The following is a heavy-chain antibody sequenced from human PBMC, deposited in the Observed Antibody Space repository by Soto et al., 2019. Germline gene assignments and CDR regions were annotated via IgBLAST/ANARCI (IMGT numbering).Heavy chain of an antibody. CDR2: ISAYNGNT. V-gene: IGHV1-18*01. CDR3: ARVTMTTVTTRNYYYYMDV. J-gene: IGHJ6*03. D-gene: IGHD4-17*01. CDR1: GYTFTSYG. Sequence: ASVKVSCKASGYTFTSYGISWVRQAPGQGLEWMGWISAYNGNTNYAQKLQGRVTMTTDTSTSTAYMELRSLRSDDTAVYYCARVTMTTVTTRNYYYYMDVWGKGTTVTVSS.